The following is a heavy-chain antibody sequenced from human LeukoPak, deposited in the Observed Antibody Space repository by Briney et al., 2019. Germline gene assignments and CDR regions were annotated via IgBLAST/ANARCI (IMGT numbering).Heavy chain of an antibody. D-gene: IGHD3-22*01. J-gene: IGHJ3*01. CDR2: VYYTGST. Sequence: SETLPLTCTVSGGSISSQYWSWIRQPPGKGLEWIGYVYYTGSTNQNPSLKSRVTISVDTSKNHFSLKLSSVTAADTAVYYCARQVVDDAFDVWGQGTMVTVSS. CDR3: ARQVVDDAFDV. V-gene: IGHV4-59*11. CDR1: GGSISSQY.